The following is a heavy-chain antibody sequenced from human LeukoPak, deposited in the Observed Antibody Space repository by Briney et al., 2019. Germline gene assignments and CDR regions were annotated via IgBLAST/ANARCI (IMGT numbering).Heavy chain of an antibody. CDR2: IYYSGST. CDR3: ARYWNYDLTDAFDI. V-gene: IGHV4-39*07. D-gene: IGHD1-7*01. Sequence: SETLSLTCTVSGGSISSSSYYWGWIRQPPGKGLEWIGSIYYSGSTYYNPSLKSRVTISVDTSKNQFSLKLSSVTAADTAVYYCARYWNYDLTDAFDIWGQGTMITVSS. CDR1: GGSISSSSYY. J-gene: IGHJ3*02.